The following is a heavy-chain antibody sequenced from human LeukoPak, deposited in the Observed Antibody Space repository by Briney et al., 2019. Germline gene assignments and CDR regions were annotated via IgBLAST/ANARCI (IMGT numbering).Heavy chain of an antibody. D-gene: IGHD1-20*01. CDR3: ARGDLNWKPVRYAMDV. J-gene: IGHJ6*02. Sequence: PSETLSLTCTVSGGSISSGGYYWSWIRQHPGKGLEWIGYIYYSGSTYYNPSLKSRVTISVDTSKNQFSLKLSSVTAADTAVYYCARGDLNWKPVRYAMDVWGQGTTVTVSS. CDR1: GGSISSGGYY. V-gene: IGHV4-31*03. CDR2: IYYSGST.